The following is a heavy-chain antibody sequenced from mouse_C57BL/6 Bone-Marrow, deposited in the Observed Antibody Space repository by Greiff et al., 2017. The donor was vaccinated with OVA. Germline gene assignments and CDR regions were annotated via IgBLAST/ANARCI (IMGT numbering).Heavy chain of an antibody. V-gene: IGHV3-6*01. CDR1: GYSITSGYY. D-gene: IGHD1-1*01. CDR3: ARDYYGSSYVEDAMDY. Sequence: EVKLVESGPGLVKPSQSLSLTCSVTGYSITSGYYWNWIRQFPGNNLEWMGYISYDGSNNYNPSLKNRISITRDTSKNQFFLKLNSVTTEDTATYYCARDYYGSSYVEDAMDYWGQGTSVTVSS. J-gene: IGHJ4*01. CDR2: ISYDGSN.